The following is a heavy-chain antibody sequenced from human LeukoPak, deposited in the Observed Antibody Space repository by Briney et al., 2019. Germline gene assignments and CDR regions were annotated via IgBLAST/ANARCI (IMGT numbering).Heavy chain of an antibody. Sequence: ASVKVSCKASGYSFNSQGMNWVRQAPGQGLEWMGLSSAYNGNTNYAQKLQGRVTMTTDTSTSTAYMELRSLRSDDTAVYYCARGGPVGSSGYYFDAFDIWGQGTMVTVSS. CDR1: GYSFNSQG. CDR3: ARGGPVGSSGYYFDAFDI. V-gene: IGHV1-18*01. J-gene: IGHJ3*02. CDR2: SSAYNGNT. D-gene: IGHD3-22*01.